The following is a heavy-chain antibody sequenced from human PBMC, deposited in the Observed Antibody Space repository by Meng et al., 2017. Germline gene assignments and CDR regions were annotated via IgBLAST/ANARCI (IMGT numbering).Heavy chain of an antibody. CDR3: ARERPPVDTAIMEAFDI. J-gene: IGHJ3*02. D-gene: IGHD5-18*01. V-gene: IGHV4-61*01. CDR2: IYYSGST. Sequence: QVQLQESGPGLVPPSDTLSLACTVSGGSVSSGSYYWRWIRQPPGKGLEWIGYIYYSGSTNYNPSLKSRVTISVDTSKNQFSLKLSSVTAADTAVYYCARERPPVDTAIMEAFDIWGQGTMVTVSS. CDR1: GGSVSSGSYY.